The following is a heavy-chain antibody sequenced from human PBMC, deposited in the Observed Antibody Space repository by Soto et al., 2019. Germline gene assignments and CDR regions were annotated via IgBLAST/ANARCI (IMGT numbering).Heavy chain of an antibody. Sequence: GGSLRLSCAASGFTFSSYGMHWVRQAPGKGLEWVSVISCDGSNKYYADSVKGRFTISRDNSKNTLYLQMNSLRAEDTAVYYWARDTAMVILSSGYYYMDVWGQGTTVTVSS. CDR3: ARDTAMVILSSGYYYMDV. CDR2: ISCDGSNK. V-gene: IGHV3-33*01. J-gene: IGHJ6*03. D-gene: IGHD5-18*01. CDR1: GFTFSSYG.